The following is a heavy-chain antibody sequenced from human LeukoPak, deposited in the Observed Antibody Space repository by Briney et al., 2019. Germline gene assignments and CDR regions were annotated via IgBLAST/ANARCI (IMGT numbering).Heavy chain of an antibody. J-gene: IGHJ4*02. Sequence: GASVKVSCKASGYTFTGYYMHWVRQAPGQGLEWMGWINPNNGGTHYAQKFQGRVTMTRDTSISTAYMELSRLRSDDTAVYYCARGQQWLAQDYWGQGTLVTVSS. CDR1: GYTFTGYY. CDR3: ARGQQWLAQDY. V-gene: IGHV1-2*02. D-gene: IGHD6-19*01. CDR2: INPNNGGT.